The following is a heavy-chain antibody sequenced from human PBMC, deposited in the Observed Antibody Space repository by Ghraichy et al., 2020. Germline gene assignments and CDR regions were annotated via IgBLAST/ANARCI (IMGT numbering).Heavy chain of an antibody. CDR2: TSYDASNN. J-gene: IGHJ6*02. CDR1: GFTFSRYG. D-gene: IGHD3-22*01. CDR3: AKERDTSGYYSFRGDYYGMDV. V-gene: IGHV3-30*18. Sequence: GGSLRLSCAASGFTFSRYGMHWVRQAPGKGLVWVAVTSYDASNNFYGGSVQGRFTISRDNSKNTLYLQMNYLRPEDTAVYYCAKERDTSGYYSFRGDYYGMDVWSPGATVTGSS.